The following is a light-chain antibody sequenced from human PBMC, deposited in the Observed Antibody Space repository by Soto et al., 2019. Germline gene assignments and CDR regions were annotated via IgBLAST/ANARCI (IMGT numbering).Light chain of an antibody. Sequence: EILMTQSPATLSVSPGERATLSCRASQSVSSNLAWYQQKPGQAPRLLIYGASTRATGIPARFSGSGSGTDFTLTISSLQSEDFAVYYCQHYNNWPPHTFGQGTKLEIK. V-gene: IGKV3-15*01. CDR2: GAS. CDR1: QSVSSN. CDR3: QHYNNWPPHT. J-gene: IGKJ2*01.